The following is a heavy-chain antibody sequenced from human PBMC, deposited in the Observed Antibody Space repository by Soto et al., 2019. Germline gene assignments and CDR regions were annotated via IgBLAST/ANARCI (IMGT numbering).Heavy chain of an antibody. J-gene: IGHJ6*02. V-gene: IGHV5-10-1*01. CDR2: IDPSDSYT. D-gene: IGHD2-2*01. CDR1: GYRFTSYW. Sequence: PGAPLKISCKGSGYRFTSYWIRSVRQLPGKGLASMATIDPSDSYTNYSSSFQGDVTISADKSISTAYLQWRSLKTADTAMYYCARQDIVVVPGGMDVWGQGTTVTVS. CDR3: ARQDIVVVPGGMDV.